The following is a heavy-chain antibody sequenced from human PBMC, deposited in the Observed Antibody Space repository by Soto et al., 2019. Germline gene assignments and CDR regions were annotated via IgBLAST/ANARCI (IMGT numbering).Heavy chain of an antibody. CDR3: AKDAATTQIYTFCRHDALPIFS. CDR1: TNTYNSYD. Sequence: AIVKASCRASTNTYNSYDINWVRQATGQGLEWMGWMNPNSGNTGYAQKFQGRVTMTRDTSISTAYMELSSLRSEDTAVYYCAKDAATTQIYTFCRHDALPIFSW. V-gene: IGHV1-8*01. J-gene: IGHJ5*01. D-gene: IGHD6-25*01. CDR2: MNPNSGNT.